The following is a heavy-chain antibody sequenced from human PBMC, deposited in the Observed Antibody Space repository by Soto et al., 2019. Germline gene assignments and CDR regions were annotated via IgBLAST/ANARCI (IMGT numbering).Heavy chain of an antibody. CDR2: IIPIFGTA. V-gene: IGHV1-69*13. J-gene: IGHJ5*02. CDR3: ARDRVSPFRGADNWFVP. CDR1: GGTFSSYA. Sequence: SVKVSCKASGGTFSSYAISWVRQAPGQGLEWMGGIIPIFGTANCEQKFQGRVTITADESTSTAYMELSSLRSEDTAVYYCARDRVSPFRGADNWFVPWGQGTLVTVSS. D-gene: IGHD3-10*01.